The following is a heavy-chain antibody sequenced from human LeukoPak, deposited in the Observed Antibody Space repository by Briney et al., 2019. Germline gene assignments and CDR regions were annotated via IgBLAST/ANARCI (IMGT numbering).Heavy chain of an antibody. J-gene: IGHJ4*02. D-gene: IGHD6-19*01. CDR1: GFTFSSYA. V-gene: IGHV3-23*01. CDR2: ITGSGGTT. CDR3: AKRETSGSKYFDY. Sequence: PGGSLRLSCAASGFTFSSYAMSWVRQAPGKGLEWVSVITGSGGTTYYADSVRGRFTISRDNSKSTLYLQMSSLRAEDTAICYCAKRETSGSKYFDYWGQGTLVTVSS.